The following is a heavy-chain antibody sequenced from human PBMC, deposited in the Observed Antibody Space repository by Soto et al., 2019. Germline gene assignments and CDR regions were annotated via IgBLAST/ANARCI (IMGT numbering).Heavy chain of an antibody. CDR3: ARGTDPAV. J-gene: IGHJ6*04. CDR2: ISGSGGST. CDR1: GFTFSSYA. Sequence: GGSLRLSCAASGFTFSSYAMSWVRQAPGKGLEWVSVISGSGGSTYYADSVKGRFTISRDNAKNSLYLQMNSLRAEDTAVYYCARGTDPAVWGKGTTVTVFS. D-gene: IGHD1-1*01. V-gene: IGHV3-23*01.